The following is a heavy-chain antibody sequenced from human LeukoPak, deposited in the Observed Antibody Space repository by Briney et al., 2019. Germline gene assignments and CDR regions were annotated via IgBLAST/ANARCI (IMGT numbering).Heavy chain of an antibody. J-gene: IGHJ4*02. CDR3: ARGCSSTSCYGFDY. D-gene: IGHD2-2*01. CDR2: INSDGSST. CDR1: GFTFSSYW. Sequence: GGSLRLSCAASGFTFSSYWMHWVRHAPGKELVWVSRINSDGSSTSYADSVKGRFTISRDNAKNTLYLQMNSLRAEDTAVYYCARGCSSTSCYGFDYWGQGTLVTVSS. V-gene: IGHV3-74*01.